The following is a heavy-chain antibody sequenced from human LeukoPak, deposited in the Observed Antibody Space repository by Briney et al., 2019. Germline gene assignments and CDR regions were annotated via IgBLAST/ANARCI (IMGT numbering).Heavy chain of an antibody. CDR2: ISSDGSDK. CDR3: ARDGGYTGGWTYGAGDF. J-gene: IGHJ4*02. V-gene: IGHV3-30*04. Sequence: PGRSLRLSCAASGFTFRAYVMHWVRQAPGKGLECVAVISSDGSDKYYADSVKGRFSISRDNSKNTLYPQMSSLRTEDTAVYYCARDGGYTGGWTYGAGDFWGQGTLVTVSS. CDR1: GFTFRAYV. D-gene: IGHD2-8*02.